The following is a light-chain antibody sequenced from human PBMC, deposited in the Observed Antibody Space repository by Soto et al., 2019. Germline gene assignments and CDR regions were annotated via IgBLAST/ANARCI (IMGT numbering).Light chain of an antibody. V-gene: IGKV3-20*01. CDR3: QQYGSSGT. J-gene: IGKJ1*01. CDR2: GAS. CDR1: QSVSRNY. Sequence: IFLTQSPGTLSLSPWERATLSCRASQSVSRNYLAWYQQKPGQAPRLLIYGASSRATGIPDRFSGSGSGTDFTLTISRLEPEDFAVYYCQQYGSSGTFGQGTKVDIK.